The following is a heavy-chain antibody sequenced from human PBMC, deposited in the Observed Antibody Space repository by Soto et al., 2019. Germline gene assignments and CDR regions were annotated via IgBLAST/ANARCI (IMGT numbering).Heavy chain of an antibody. CDR2: ISYDGSNK. CDR3: AKSIVVVPAAIPPFFDY. CDR1: GFTFSSYG. Sequence: GGSLRLSCAASGFTFSSYGMHWVRQAPGKGLEWVAVISYDGSNKYYADSVKGRFTISRDNSKNTLYLQMNSLRAEDTAVYYCAKSIVVVPAAIPPFFDYWGQGTLVTVSS. J-gene: IGHJ4*02. D-gene: IGHD2-2*01. V-gene: IGHV3-30*18.